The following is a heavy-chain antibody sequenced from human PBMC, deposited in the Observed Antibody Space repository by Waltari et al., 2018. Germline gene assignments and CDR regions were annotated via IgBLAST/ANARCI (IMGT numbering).Heavy chain of an antibody. J-gene: IGHJ6*02. CDR3: ARGWGFGESYYGMDV. D-gene: IGHD3-10*01. V-gene: IGHV3-74*01. CDR1: GFTFSSYW. CDR2: INSDGSST. Sequence: EVQLVESGGGLVQPGGSLRLSCAASGFTFSSYWMHWVRQAPGKGLVWVSRINSDGSSTCYADSVKGRFTISRDNAKNTLYLQMNSLRAEDTAVYYCARGWGFGESYYGMDVWGQGTTVTVSS.